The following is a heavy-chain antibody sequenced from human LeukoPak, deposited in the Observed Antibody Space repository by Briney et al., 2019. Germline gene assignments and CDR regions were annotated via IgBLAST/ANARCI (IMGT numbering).Heavy chain of an antibody. Sequence: PGGSLRLSCAASGFTFSTYWMNWVRQAPGKGLEWVSYISSISSTIYYADSVKGRFTISRDNAKNSLYLQMNSLRAEDTAVYYCARVQYGSGSYYNVNYYYYGMDVWGQGTTVTVSS. D-gene: IGHD3-10*01. J-gene: IGHJ6*02. CDR3: ARVQYGSGSYYNVNYYYYGMDV. CDR2: ISSISSTI. V-gene: IGHV3-48*01. CDR1: GFTFSTYW.